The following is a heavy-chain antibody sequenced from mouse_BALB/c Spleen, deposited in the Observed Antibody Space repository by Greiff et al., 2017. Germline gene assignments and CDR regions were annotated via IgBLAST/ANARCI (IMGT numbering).Heavy chain of an antibody. CDR1: GFTFTDYY. D-gene: IGHD2-3*01. CDR3: AREDGYYAMDY. V-gene: IGHV7-3*02. J-gene: IGHJ4*01. Sequence: EVQLQQSGGGLVQPGGSLRLSCATSGFTFTDYYMSWVRQPPGKALEWLGFIRNKANGYTTEYSASVKGRFTISRDNSQSILYLQMNTLRAEDSATYYCAREDGYYAMDYWGQGTSVTVSS. CDR2: IRNKANGYTT.